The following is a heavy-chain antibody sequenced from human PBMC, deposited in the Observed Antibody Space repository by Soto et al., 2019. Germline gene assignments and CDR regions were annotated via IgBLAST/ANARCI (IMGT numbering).Heavy chain of an antibody. CDR1: GDSVNSPTSF. D-gene: IGHD2-15*01. J-gene: IGHJ4*02. CDR2: IYYTGTT. V-gene: IGHV4-61*01. CDR3: ARRIYPNTHPYYFDS. Sequence: SETLSLTCSVSGDSVNSPTSFWSWIRQPPGKGLEWIGYIYYTGTTVYNPSLPSRITISVDTAKNQFSLKLTSVTAADTAVYYCARRIYPNTHPYYFDSWGQGTLVTVSS.